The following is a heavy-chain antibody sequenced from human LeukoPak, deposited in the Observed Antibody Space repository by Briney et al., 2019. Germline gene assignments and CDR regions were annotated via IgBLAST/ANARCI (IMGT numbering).Heavy chain of an antibody. D-gene: IGHD3-3*01. CDR1: GFTFSSYS. V-gene: IGHV3-21*01. CDR3: AREKYYDFWSGYCYGMDV. Sequence: PGGSLRLSCAASGFTFSSYSMTWVRQAPGKGLEGVSSISSSSSYIYYADSVKGRFTISRDNAKNSLYLQMNSLRAEDTAVYYCAREKYYDFWSGYCYGMDVWGQGTTVTVSS. J-gene: IGHJ6*02. CDR2: ISSSSSYI.